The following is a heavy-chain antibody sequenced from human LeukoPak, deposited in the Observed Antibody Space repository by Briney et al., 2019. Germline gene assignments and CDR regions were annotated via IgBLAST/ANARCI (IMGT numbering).Heavy chain of an antibody. CDR1: GYTFTGYY. Sequence: ASVKVSCKASGYTFTGYYLHWVRQAPGQGPEWMGWINPNSGGTNYAQKFQGWVIMTRDTSISTAYMELSRLRSDDTAVYYCATSGTTESAFDIWGQGTVVTVSS. CDR2: INPNSGGT. V-gene: IGHV1-2*04. J-gene: IGHJ3*02. D-gene: IGHD1-7*01. CDR3: ATSGTTESAFDI.